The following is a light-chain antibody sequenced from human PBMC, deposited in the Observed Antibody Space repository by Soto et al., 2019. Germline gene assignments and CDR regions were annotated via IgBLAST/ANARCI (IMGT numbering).Light chain of an antibody. J-gene: IGKJ4*01. V-gene: IGKV1-33*01. CDR1: QDISKY. CDR3: QQNDNLPPT. CDR2: DAS. Sequence: DLQLSQSPSSLSASIGDRVTITCQASQDISKYLNWYQQKPVKAPTLLIYDASNLGTGVPSRFSGSGSGTDCTFTISSLQPEDFATYFCQQNDNLPPTFGGGTKVEIK.